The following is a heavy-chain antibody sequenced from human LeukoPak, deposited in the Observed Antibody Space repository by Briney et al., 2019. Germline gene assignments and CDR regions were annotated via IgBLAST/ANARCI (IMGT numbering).Heavy chain of an antibody. CDR3: ARGLVTRAGY. Sequence: GGSLRFSCAASGFIFSSYWMSWIRQAPGKGLEWVANIRQDGIEKNYMGSVKGRFTISRDNAKNSLYLQMDSLRAEDTAVYYCARGLVTRAGYWGQGTLVTVSS. J-gene: IGHJ4*02. CDR2: IRQDGIEK. CDR1: GFIFSSYW. V-gene: IGHV3-7*03. D-gene: IGHD2-21*02.